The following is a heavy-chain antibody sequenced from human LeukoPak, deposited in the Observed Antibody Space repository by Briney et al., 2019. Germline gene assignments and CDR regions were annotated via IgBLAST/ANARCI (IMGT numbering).Heavy chain of an antibody. D-gene: IGHD3-10*01. CDR3: ARDHGSGSYQPYYYGMDV. CDR2: IYYSGST. V-gene: IGHV4-31*03. CDR1: GGSISSGGYY. J-gene: IGHJ6*04. Sequence: SETLSLTCTVSGGSISSGGYYWSWIRQHPGTGLEWIGYIYYSGSTYYNPSLKSRVTISVDTSKNQFSLKLSSVTAADTAVYYCARDHGSGSYQPYYYGMDVWGKGTTVTVSS.